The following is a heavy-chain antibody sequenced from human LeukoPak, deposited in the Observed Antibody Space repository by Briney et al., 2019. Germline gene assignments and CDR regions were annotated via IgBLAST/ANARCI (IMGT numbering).Heavy chain of an antibody. V-gene: IGHV3-74*01. J-gene: IGHJ3*02. D-gene: IGHD1-7*01. CDR1: GFTFSTYW. CDR2: INSDGSST. Sequence: PGGSLRLSCAASGFTFSTYWMHWVRQAPGKGLVWVSRINSDGSSTIYADSVKGRFTISRDNAKNSLYLQMNSLRAEDTAVYYCARAYTRNNWNYWGAFDIWGQGTMVTVSS. CDR3: ARAYTRNNWNYWGAFDI.